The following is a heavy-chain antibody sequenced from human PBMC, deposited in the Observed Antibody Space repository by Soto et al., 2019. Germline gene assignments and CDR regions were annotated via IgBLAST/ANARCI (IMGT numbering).Heavy chain of an antibody. CDR2: ISAYNGNT. D-gene: IGHD3-3*01. CDR1: GYTFTSYG. V-gene: IGHV1-18*01. Sequence: QVQLVQSGAEVKKPGASVKVSCKASGYTFTSYGISWVRQAPGQGLEWMGWISAYNGNTNYAQKLQGRVTMTTDTSTSTAYMELRRLRSDDTAVYYCAREGGSGADFCSGVSFYYYYYYGMDVWGQGTTVTVSS. CDR3: AREGGSGADFCSGVSFYYYYYYGMDV. J-gene: IGHJ6*02.